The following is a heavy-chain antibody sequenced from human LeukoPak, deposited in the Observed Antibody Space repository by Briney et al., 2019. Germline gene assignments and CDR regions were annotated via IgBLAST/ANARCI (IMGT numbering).Heavy chain of an antibody. CDR3: ARHKRGLLGGYFGY. CDR2: INHSGST. Sequence: PSETLSLTCAVYGGSLSGYYWSWIRQPPGKGLEWIGEINHSGSTNYNPSLKGRVTISVDTSKNQFSLKLSSVTAADTAVYYCARHKRGLLGGYFGYWGQGTLVTVSS. J-gene: IGHJ4*02. D-gene: IGHD3-16*01. CDR1: GGSLSGYY. V-gene: IGHV4-34*01.